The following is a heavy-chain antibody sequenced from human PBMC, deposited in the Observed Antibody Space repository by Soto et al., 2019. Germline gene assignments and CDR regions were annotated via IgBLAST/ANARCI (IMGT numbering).Heavy chain of an antibody. J-gene: IGHJ6*02. Sequence: GGSLRLSCAASGFTFSNAWMNWVRQAPGKGLEWVGRIKSKTDGGTTDYAAPVKGRFTISRDDSKNTLYLQMNSLKTEDTAVYYCTAHYGDYDYYYYGMDVWGQGTTVTVSS. CDR1: GFTFSNAW. D-gene: IGHD4-17*01. CDR3: TAHYGDYDYYYYGMDV. CDR2: IKSKTDGGTT. V-gene: IGHV3-15*07.